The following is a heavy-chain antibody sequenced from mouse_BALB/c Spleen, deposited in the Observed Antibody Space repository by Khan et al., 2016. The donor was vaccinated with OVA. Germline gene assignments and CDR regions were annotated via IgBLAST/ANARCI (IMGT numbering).Heavy chain of an antibody. CDR3: ARVYGGDFDY. V-gene: IGHV3-2*02. D-gene: IGHD2-10*02. CDR2: ISYSGNT. J-gene: IGHJ2*01. Sequence: EVQLQESGPGLVKPSQSLSLTCTVTGYSITSDYAWNWIRQFPGNKLEWMGYISYSGNTNYNPSLKSRISITRDTSKNQFFLQLNSVTTEDTATYYCARVYGGDFDYWGKGTTLTVSS. CDR1: GYSITSDYA.